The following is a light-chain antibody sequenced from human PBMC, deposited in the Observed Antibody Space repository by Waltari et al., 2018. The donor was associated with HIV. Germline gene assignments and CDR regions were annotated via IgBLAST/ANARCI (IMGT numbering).Light chain of an antibody. J-gene: IGLJ2*01. CDR2: GKN. CDR1: SLGNYF. Sequence: SSELTQDPAVSVALGQPVRITCQGDSLGNYFASWYKQKPGQAPVIVIYGKNNRPSGIQDRFSVSSSVATASLVIAGAQAEDEADYYCNSRDSSGVLFGGGTKLTVL. V-gene: IGLV3-19*01. CDR3: NSRDSSGVL.